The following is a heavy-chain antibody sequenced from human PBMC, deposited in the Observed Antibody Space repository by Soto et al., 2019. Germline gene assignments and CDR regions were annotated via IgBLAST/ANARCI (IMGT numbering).Heavy chain of an antibody. V-gene: IGHV4-4*07. CDR2: IYTSGST. D-gene: IGHD6-13*01. CDR3: ARSSHKESWFDP. Sequence: LSLTCTVSGGSVSNFYWNWIRQPAGKRLEWIGRIYTSGSTNYNPSLRSRVTMSIDTSRNQFSLKLNSVTAADTAVYYCARSSHKESWFDPWGQGTLVTVSS. J-gene: IGHJ5*02. CDR1: GGSVSNFY.